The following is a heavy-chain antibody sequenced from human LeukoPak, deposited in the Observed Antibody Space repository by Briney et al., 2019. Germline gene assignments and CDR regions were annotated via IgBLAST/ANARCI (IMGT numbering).Heavy chain of an antibody. CDR2: IIPIFGTA. V-gene: IGHV1-69*01. CDR1: GGTFSSYA. CDR3: ATQRAEGVHLYYFDY. J-gene: IGHJ4*02. Sequence: GSSVKVSCKASGGTFSSYAISWVRQAPGPGLEWMGGIIPIFGTANYAQKFQGRVTITADESTSTAYMELSSLRSEDTAVYYCATQRAEGVHLYYFDYWGQGTLVTVSS. D-gene: IGHD1-1*01.